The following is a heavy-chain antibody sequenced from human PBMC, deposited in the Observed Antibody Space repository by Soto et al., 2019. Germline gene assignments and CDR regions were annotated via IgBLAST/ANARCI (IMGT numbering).Heavy chain of an antibody. J-gene: IGHJ4*02. CDR3: AREGHGVGSSSSDYFEY. Sequence: SETLSLTCAVYGGSFSGYYWSWIRQPPGKGLEWIGEINHSGSTNYNPSLKSRVTISVDTSKNQFSLKLSSVTAADTAVYYCAREGHGVGSSSSDYFEYWGQGTLVTVSS. CDR2: INHSGST. D-gene: IGHD6-6*01. CDR1: GGSFSGYY. V-gene: IGHV4-34*01.